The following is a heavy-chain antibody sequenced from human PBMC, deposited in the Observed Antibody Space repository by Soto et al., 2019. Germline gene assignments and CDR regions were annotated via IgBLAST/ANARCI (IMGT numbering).Heavy chain of an antibody. V-gene: IGHV3-13*01. Sequence: VQLVESGGGVVQPGGSLRLSCAASGFTFSSYDMHWVRQATGKGLEWVSAIGTAGDTYYPGSVKGRFTISRENAKNSLDLQMNSLRAGDTAVYDCARGGRFAFDIWGQGTMVTVSS. CDR3: ARGGRFAFDI. J-gene: IGHJ3*02. CDR1: GFTFSSYD. D-gene: IGHD3-16*01. CDR2: IGTAGDT.